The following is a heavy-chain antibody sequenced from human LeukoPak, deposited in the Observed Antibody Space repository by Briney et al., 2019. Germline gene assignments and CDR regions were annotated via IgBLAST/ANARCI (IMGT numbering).Heavy chain of an antibody. CDR2: ISSSSDNK. CDR3: AKAPGRHITEWSYYFDY. CDR1: GFTFSSYS. V-gene: IGHV3-48*01. J-gene: IGHJ4*02. Sequence: PGGSLRLSCAASGFTFSSYSMNWVRQAPGKGLEWVSYISSSSDNKYYADSVKGRFTISRDNSKNTLYLQMNSLRAEDTAVYYCAKAPGRHITEWSYYFDYWGQGTLVTVSS. D-gene: IGHD2-8*01.